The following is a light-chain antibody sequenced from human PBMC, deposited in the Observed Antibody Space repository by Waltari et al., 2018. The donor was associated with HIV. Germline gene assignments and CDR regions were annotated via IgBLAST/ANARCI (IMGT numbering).Light chain of an antibody. CDR1: TSAVGGYNY. J-gene: IGLJ1*01. CDR3: SSFSSSSTPYV. Sequence: QSGLTQPASVSGSPGQPLTISCTGPTSAVGGYNYVSWYQQHPGKAPNLIIYEVSNRPSGVSNRFSGSKSGNTASLTISGLQPEDETDYYCSSFSSSSTPYVFGTGTKVTVL. V-gene: IGLV2-14*01. CDR2: EVS.